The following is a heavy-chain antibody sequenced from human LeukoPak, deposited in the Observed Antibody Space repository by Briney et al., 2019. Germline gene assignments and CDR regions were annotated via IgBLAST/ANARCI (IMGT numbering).Heavy chain of an antibody. CDR1: GGSFSGYY. CDR2: INHSGST. J-gene: IGHJ4*02. Sequence: SETLSLTCAVYGGSFSGYYWSWIRQPPGKGLEWIGEINHSGSTNYNPSLKGRVTISVDTSKNQFSLKLSSVTAADTAVYYCARGVTLGGAHYWGQGTLVTVSS. D-gene: IGHD2-21*02. CDR3: ARGVTLGGAHY. V-gene: IGHV4-34*01.